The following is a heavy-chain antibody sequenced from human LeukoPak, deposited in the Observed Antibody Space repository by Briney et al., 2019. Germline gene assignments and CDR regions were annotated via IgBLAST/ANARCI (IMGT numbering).Heavy chain of an antibody. Sequence: PGGSLRLSCAASGFTFSSYAMHWVRQAPGKGLEYVSAISSNGGSTYYANSVKGRFTISRDNSKNTLYLQMGSLRAEDMAVYYCARAVYDFWSVSIYYFDYWGQGTLVTVSS. CDR2: ISSNGGST. V-gene: IGHV3-64*01. CDR3: ARAVYDFWSVSIYYFDY. CDR1: GFTFSSYA. J-gene: IGHJ4*02. D-gene: IGHD3-3*01.